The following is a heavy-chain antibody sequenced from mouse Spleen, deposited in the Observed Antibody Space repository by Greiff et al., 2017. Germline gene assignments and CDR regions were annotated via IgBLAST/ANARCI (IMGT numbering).Heavy chain of an antibody. CDR1: GFTFSSYY. CDR2: INSNGGST. CDR3: ARQGYGSSYDRFAY. J-gene: IGHJ3*01. D-gene: IGHD1-1*01. Sequence: EVQVVESGGGLVKLGGSLKLSCAASGFTFSSYYMSWVRQTPEKRLELVAAINSNGGSTYYPDTVKGRFTISRDNAKNTLYLQMSSLKSEDTALYYCARQGYGSSYDRFAYWGQGTLVTVSA. V-gene: IGHV5-6-2*01.